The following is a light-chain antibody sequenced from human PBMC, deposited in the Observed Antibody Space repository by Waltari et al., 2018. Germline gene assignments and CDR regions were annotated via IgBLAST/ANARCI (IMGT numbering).Light chain of an antibody. V-gene: IGKV3-20*01. CDR2: GAS. CDR1: QSVCRA. Sequence: EIVLAQSPGTLSLYPGESATLSCRASQSVCRALAWYQQKPGQAPRLLLYGASSRATGIPDRFSGSGSGTDFSLTISRLEPEDFAVYFCQHYVRLPATFGQGTKVEIK. CDR3: QHYVRLPAT. J-gene: IGKJ1*01.